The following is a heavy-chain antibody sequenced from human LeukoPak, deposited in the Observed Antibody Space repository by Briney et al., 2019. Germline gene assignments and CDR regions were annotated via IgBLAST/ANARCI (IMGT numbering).Heavy chain of an antibody. CDR3: ARVLTSMIVVVKGLDY. V-gene: IGHV3-30*04. CDR1: EFTFSSYA. CDR2: ISYDGSNK. Sequence: RGSLRLSCAASEFTFSSYAMHWVRQAPGKGLEWVAVISYDGSNKYYADSVKGRFTISRDNSKNTLYLQMNSLRAEDTAVYYCARVLTSMIVVVKGLDYWGQGTLVTVSS. J-gene: IGHJ4*02. D-gene: IGHD3-22*01.